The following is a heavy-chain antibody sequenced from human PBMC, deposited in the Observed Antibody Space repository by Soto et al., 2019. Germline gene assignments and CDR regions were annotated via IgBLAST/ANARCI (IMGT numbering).Heavy chain of an antibody. Sequence: ASVKVSCKASGYTFTSYAMHWVRQAPGQRLEWMGWINAGNGNTKYSQKFQGRVTITRDTSASTAYMELSSLRSEDTAVYYCARADSSGRRYFDYWGQGTLVTVSS. V-gene: IGHV1-3*01. CDR2: INAGNGNT. J-gene: IGHJ4*02. D-gene: IGHD6-19*01. CDR3: ARADSSGRRYFDY. CDR1: GYTFTSYA.